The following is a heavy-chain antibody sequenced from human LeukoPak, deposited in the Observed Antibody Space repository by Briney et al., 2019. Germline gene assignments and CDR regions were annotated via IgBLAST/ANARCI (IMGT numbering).Heavy chain of an antibody. CDR3: ARDPLAVAAPDY. V-gene: IGHV4-59*01. Sequence: SETLSLTCTVSGGSISSYYWSWIRQPPGKGLEWIGYIYYSGSTNYNPSLKSRVTISVDTSKNQFSLKLSSVTAADTAVYYCARDPLAVAAPDYWGQGTLVAVSS. CDR1: GGSISSYY. CDR2: IYYSGST. J-gene: IGHJ4*02. D-gene: IGHD6-19*01.